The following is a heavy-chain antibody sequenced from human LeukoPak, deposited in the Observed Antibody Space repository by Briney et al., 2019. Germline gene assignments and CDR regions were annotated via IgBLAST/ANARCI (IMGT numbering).Heavy chain of an antibody. CDR1: GFTFSSYS. CDR3: ARSSSGLPVN. J-gene: IGHJ4*02. Sequence: PGGSLRLSCAASGFTFSSYSMNWVRQAPGKGLEWVSSISSSSSYIYYADSVKGRFTISRDNAQNSLYLQMNSLTAEDTAVYYCARSSSGLPVNWGQGTLVTVSS. CDR2: ISSSSSYI. D-gene: IGHD3-10*01. V-gene: IGHV3-21*01.